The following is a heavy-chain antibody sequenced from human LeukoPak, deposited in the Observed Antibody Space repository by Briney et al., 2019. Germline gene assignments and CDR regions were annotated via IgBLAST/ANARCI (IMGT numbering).Heavy chain of an antibody. D-gene: IGHD4-23*01. CDR3: ARNGGNSDFDY. Sequence: SETLSLTCTVSGGAVSSGNYYWSWIRQLPGKGLEWIGYIYYSGSTYYNPSLKSRVTISVDTSKNQFSLKLSSVTAADTAVYYCARNGGNSDFDYWGQGTLVTVSS. CDR2: IYYSGST. V-gene: IGHV4-31*03. J-gene: IGHJ4*02. CDR1: GGAVSSGNYY.